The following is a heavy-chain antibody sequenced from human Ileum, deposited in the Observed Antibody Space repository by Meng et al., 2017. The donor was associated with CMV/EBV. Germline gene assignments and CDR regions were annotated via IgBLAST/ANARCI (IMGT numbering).Heavy chain of an antibody. J-gene: IGHJ4*02. CDR2: IGAAGDT. V-gene: IGHV3-23*01. Sequence: EVQLLGSGGGLVQPGGSLRLSCAASGFTFSSYVMNWVRQAPGKGLEWVSTIGAAGDTYYAASVKGRFTVSRDNSKNTLYLQMNSVRAEDTATYYCAKDYIASLANDYWGQGTLVTVSS. CDR3: AKDYIASLANDY. CDR1: GFTFSSYV. D-gene: IGHD2-21*01.